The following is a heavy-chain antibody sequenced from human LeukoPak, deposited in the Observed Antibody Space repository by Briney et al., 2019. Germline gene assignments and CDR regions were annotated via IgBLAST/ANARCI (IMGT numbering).Heavy chain of an antibody. D-gene: IGHD3-16*01. J-gene: IGHJ5*02. CDR3: ARDLAYPNYNWFDP. CDR2: ISSSGSTI. CDR1: RYE. V-gene: IGHV3-48*03. Sequence: RYEMYLVAQALEKGLEWVSYISSSGSTIYYADSVKGRFTISRDNAKNSLYLQMNSLRAEDTAVYYCARDLAYPNYNWFDPWGQGTLVTVSS.